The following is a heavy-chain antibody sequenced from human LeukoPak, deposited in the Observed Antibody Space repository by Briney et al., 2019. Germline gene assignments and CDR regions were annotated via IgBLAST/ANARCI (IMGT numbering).Heavy chain of an antibody. D-gene: IGHD6-13*01. Sequence: SETLSLTCTVSGGSISSSSYYWGWIRQPPGKGLEWIGGIYYSGSTYYNPSLKSRVTISVDTSKNQFSLKLSSVTAADTAVYYCARPYSSSWSNFDYWGQGTLVTVSS. CDR1: GGSISSSSYY. J-gene: IGHJ4*02. CDR3: ARPYSSSWSNFDY. CDR2: IYYSGST. V-gene: IGHV4-39*01.